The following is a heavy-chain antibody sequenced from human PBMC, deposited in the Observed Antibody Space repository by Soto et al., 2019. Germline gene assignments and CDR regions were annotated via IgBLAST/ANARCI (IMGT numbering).Heavy chain of an antibody. D-gene: IGHD3-10*01. CDR2: ISYDGSNK. V-gene: IGHV3-30*18. CDR3: AKKYYGSGSDDLYYYYYGMDV. CDR1: VFTFSSYG. Sequence: LRLSCAASVFTFSSYGMHWVRQAPGKGLEWVAVISYDGSNKYYADSVKGRFTISRDNSKNTLYLQMNSLKAEDTAVYYCAKKYYGSGSDDLYYYYYGMDVWGQGTTVTVSS. J-gene: IGHJ6*02.